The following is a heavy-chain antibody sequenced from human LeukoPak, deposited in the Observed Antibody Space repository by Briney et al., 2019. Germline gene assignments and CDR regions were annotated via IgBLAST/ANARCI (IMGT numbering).Heavy chain of an antibody. CDR2: INPNSGGT. CDR3: ARSLYSYYGMDA. Sequence: ASVKVSCKASGYTFTGYYMHWVRQAPGQGLEWMGWINPNSGGTNYAQKFQGRVTMTRDTSISTAYMELSRLRSDDTAVYYCARSLYSYYGMDAWGQGTTVTVSS. CDR1: GYTFTGYY. D-gene: IGHD5/OR15-5a*01. J-gene: IGHJ6*02. V-gene: IGHV1-2*02.